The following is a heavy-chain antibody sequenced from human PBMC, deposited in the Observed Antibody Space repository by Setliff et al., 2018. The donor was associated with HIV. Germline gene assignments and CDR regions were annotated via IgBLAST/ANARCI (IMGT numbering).Heavy chain of an antibody. Sequence: SETLSLTCNVSGGSIGSYHWAWIRQSPGKGLEYIGNIRHSGYTNYNPSLKSRRNMSVDTSNYQISLKLTAVTAAATAVYYCAREFSERSPNPDHYYYYMDVWGKGTTVTVS. CDR3: AREFSERSPNPDHYYYYMDV. D-gene: IGHD6-19*01. CDR2: IRHSGYT. V-gene: IGHV4-59*01. J-gene: IGHJ6*03. CDR1: GGSIGSYH.